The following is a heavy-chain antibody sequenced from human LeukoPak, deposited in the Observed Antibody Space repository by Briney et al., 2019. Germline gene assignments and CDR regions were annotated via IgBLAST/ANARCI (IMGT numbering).Heavy chain of an antibody. CDR1: GFSFSREW. CDR2: IRDDGGET. D-gene: IGHD2-15*01. V-gene: IGHV3-7*01. CDR3: AGYNDIDIGDSFDV. Sequence: GGSLRLSCAASGFSFSREWMVWVRQAPGKGLEWVATIRDDGGETFHLDSVRGRFTISRDNAKNSLYLQMNSLRVEDTGVYYCAGYNDIDIGDSFDVWGQGTKVTVSS. J-gene: IGHJ3*01.